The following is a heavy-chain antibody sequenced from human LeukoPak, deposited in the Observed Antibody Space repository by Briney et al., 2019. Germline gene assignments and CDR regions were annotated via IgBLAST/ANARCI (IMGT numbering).Heavy chain of an antibody. V-gene: IGHV3-9*01. Sequence: GGSLRLSCAASGFTFDDYAMHWVRQAPGKGLEWVSGISWNSGSIGYADSVKGRFTISRDNAKNSLYLQMNSLRAEDTAVYYCASSMVRGVMMNWGQGTLVTVSS. CDR2: ISWNSGSI. CDR1: GFTFDDYA. CDR3: ASSMVRGVMMN. D-gene: IGHD3-10*01. J-gene: IGHJ4*02.